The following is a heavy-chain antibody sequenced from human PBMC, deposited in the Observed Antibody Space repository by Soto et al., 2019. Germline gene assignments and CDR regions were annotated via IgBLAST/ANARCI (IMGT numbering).Heavy chain of an antibody. V-gene: IGHV3-64*01. CDR1: GFTFSSHV. CDR2: ITGNGGKT. Sequence: EVQLVESGGVLVQPGGSLRLSCVASGFTFSSHVMHWVRQPPGKGLEYVSGITGNGGKTYYANAVKGRFTISRDNSQNNFLFPNGTLSAEDMALEFWGRGSLKRRTVLYYWGQGTLVTVSS. J-gene: IGHJ4*02. CDR3: GRGSLKRRTVLYY. D-gene: IGHD3-16*01.